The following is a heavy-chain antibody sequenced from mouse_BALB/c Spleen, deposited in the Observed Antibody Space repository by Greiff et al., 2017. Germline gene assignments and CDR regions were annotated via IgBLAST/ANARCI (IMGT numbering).Heavy chain of an antibody. V-gene: IGHV5-17*02. CDR2: ISSGSSTI. J-gene: IGHJ3*01. D-gene: IGHD2-4*01. CDR3: ARHYDYPFAY. Sequence: EVQLVESGGGLVQPGGSRKLSCAASGFTFSSFGMHWVRQAPEKGLEWVAYISSGSSTIYYADTVKGRFTISRDNPKNTLFLQMTSLRSEDTAMYYCARHYDYPFAYWGQGTLVTVSA. CDR1: GFTFSSFG.